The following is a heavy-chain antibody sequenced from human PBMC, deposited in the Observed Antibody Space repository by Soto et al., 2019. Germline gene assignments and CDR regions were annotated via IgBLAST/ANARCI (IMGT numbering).Heavy chain of an antibody. CDR3: ASVRPDFWSGYYRWAYYYYMDV. Sequence: QLQLQESGPGLVKPSETLSLTCTVSGGSISSSSYYWGWIRQPPGRGLEWIGSIYYSGSTYYNPSLKSRVTISVDTSKNQFSLKLSSVTAADTAVYYCASVRPDFWSGYYRWAYYYYMDVWGKGTTVTVSS. CDR1: GGSISSSSYY. V-gene: IGHV4-39*01. D-gene: IGHD3-3*01. J-gene: IGHJ6*03. CDR2: IYYSGST.